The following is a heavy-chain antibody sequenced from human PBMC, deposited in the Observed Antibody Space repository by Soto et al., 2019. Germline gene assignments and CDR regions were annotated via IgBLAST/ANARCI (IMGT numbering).Heavy chain of an antibody. D-gene: IGHD3-16*01. J-gene: IGHJ5*02. CDR2: IKQDSSET. V-gene: IGHV3-7*03. CDR1: GFTFSSFW. CDR3: VTDWGQLSGA. Sequence: EVLLVESGGGLVQPGGSLSLSCAASGFTFSSFWMSWARQGPGKGLEWVAVIKQDSSETYYVDSVKGRFTVSRDNAKKSLYLQMNTLRVEDTAVYYCVTDWGQLSGAWGQGVLVTVSS.